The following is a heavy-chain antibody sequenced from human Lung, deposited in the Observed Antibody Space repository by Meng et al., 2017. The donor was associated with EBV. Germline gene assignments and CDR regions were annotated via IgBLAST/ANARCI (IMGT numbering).Heavy chain of an antibody. Sequence: RTQHEGPVKFKPSETTSPTCSVYGGSFSGYYWRWIRQPPGKGLEWIGEINHSGSTNYNPSLKSRVTISVDTYKNQFSLKLSSVTAADTAVYYCARALFDYYDSSGYYDYWGQGTLVTVSS. CDR1: GGSFSGYY. CDR2: INHSGST. J-gene: IGHJ4*02. V-gene: IGHV4-34*01. CDR3: ARALFDYYDSSGYYDY. D-gene: IGHD3-22*01.